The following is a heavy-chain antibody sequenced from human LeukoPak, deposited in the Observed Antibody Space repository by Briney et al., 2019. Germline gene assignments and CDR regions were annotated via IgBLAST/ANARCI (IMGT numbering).Heavy chain of an antibody. CDR3: ARDDDWNYEEY. D-gene: IGHD1-7*01. Sequence: GGSLRLSCAVSGFIFDDYAMHWVRQAPGKGLEWVSGISWNSGSIDYADSVKGRFAISRDNAKNSLYLQMNSLRAEDTAVYYCARDDDWNYEEYWGQGTLVTVSS. CDR1: GFIFDDYA. CDR2: ISWNSGSI. V-gene: IGHV3-9*01. J-gene: IGHJ4*02.